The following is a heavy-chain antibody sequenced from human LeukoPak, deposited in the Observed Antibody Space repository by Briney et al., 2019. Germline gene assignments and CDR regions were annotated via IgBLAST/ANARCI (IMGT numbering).Heavy chain of an antibody. CDR1: GYTFINFA. CDR3: ARGPRAAADDY. CDR2: INAGNGNT. V-gene: IGHV1-3*01. Sequence: GASVKVSCKASGYTFINFAINWGRQAPGQRPEWLGWINAGNGNTKYSQKFQGRVTITRDTSASTAYMELGNLTSEDTAVYYCARGPRAAADDYWGQGTLVTVSS. J-gene: IGHJ4*02. D-gene: IGHD6-13*01.